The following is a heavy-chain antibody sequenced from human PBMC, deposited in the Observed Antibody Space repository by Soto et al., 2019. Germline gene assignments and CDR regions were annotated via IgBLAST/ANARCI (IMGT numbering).Heavy chain of an antibody. D-gene: IGHD5-18*01. J-gene: IGHJ4*02. CDR3: ARLSDTAMVLDY. V-gene: IGHV4-59*01. CDR2: IYYSGST. Sequence: SETLSLTCTVSGGSISSYYWSWIRQPPGKGLEWIGYIYYSGSTNYNPSLKSRVTISVDTSKNQFSLKLSSVTAADTAVYYCARLSDTAMVLDYWGQGTLVTVSS. CDR1: GGSISSYY.